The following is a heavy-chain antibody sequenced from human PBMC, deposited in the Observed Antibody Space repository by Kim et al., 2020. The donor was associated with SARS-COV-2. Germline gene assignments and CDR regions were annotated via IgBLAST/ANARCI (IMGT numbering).Heavy chain of an antibody. D-gene: IGHD2-8*02. J-gene: IGHJ6*02. V-gene: IGHV3-11*01. Sequence: GGSLRLSCTASGFTFRDNYMTWVRQAPGKGLEWVSCISTGGSTLDYAASVNRRSTITSDTANNSFPLQIRSLGAEATAYYYGAELQRRTAMDVWGQGAT. CDR3: GAELQRRTAMDV. CDR2: ISTGGSTL. CDR1: GFTFRDNY.